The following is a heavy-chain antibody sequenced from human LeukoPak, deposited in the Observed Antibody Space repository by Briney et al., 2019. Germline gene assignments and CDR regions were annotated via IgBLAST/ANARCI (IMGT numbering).Heavy chain of an antibody. J-gene: IGHJ4*02. V-gene: IGHV4-34*01. CDR1: GTSLSGYY. Sequence: SETLPLTCAVYGTSLSGYYWSWIRQPPGKGLEWIGEINPSGGTNYNPSLKSRLTISVDTSKNQFSLKLSSVTAADTAVYYCARESSGDVDYWGQGTLVTVSS. D-gene: IGHD6-19*01. CDR3: ARESSGDVDY. CDR2: INPSGGT.